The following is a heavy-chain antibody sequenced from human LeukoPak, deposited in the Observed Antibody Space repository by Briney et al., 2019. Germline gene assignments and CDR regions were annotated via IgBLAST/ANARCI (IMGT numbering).Heavy chain of an antibody. CDR3: ARDRPGGLRYFDWLSY. Sequence: GSVKVSCKASGYTFTSYGISWVRQAPGQGLEWMGWISAYNGNTNYAQKLQGRVTMTTDTSTSTAYMELRSLRSDDTAVYYCARDRPGGLRYFDWLSYWGQGTLVTVSS. CDR2: ISAYNGNT. CDR1: GYTFTSYG. D-gene: IGHD3-9*01. J-gene: IGHJ4*02. V-gene: IGHV1-18*01.